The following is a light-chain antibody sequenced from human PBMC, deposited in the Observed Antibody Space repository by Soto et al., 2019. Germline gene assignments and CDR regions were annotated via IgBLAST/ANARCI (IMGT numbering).Light chain of an antibody. CDR3: QQYNNWPRT. Sequence: EIVRPQSPATLSVSPGERASLSCRASQSVSSNLAWYEHKPGRAPRLLIYGASTRATGIPARFSGSGSGTEFTLTIRGLQSEDFAVYYCQQYNNWPRTFGQGTKVDIK. CDR2: GAS. CDR1: QSVSSN. V-gene: IGKV3-15*01. J-gene: IGKJ1*01.